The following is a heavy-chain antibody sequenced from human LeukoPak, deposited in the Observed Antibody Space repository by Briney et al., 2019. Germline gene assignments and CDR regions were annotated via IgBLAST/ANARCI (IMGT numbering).Heavy chain of an antibody. J-gene: IGHJ4*02. V-gene: IGHV3-23*01. CDR3: AKDFVSLNYYGPGSYADY. D-gene: IGHD3-10*01. CDR2: ISGSGGST. CDR1: GFTFSSYV. Sequence: GGSLRLSCAASGFTFSSYVMSWVRQAPGKGLEWVSSISGSGGSTYYADSVKGRFTISRDNSKNTLYLQMNSLRAEDTAVYYCAKDFVSLNYYGPGSYADYWGQGTLVTVSS.